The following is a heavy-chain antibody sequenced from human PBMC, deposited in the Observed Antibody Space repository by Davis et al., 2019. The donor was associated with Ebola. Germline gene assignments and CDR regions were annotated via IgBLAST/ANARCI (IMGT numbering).Heavy chain of an antibody. CDR2: ISGRSSYI. CDR1: GFSFSSFT. Sequence: PGGSLRLSCAASGFSFSSFTMNWVRQAPGKGLEWVSSISGRSSYIYYADSVKGRFTLSRDNAKNSVYLQMNSLRAEDTAVYYCAREREQQLVHYYYGLDVWGLGTTVTVSS. V-gene: IGHV3-21*06. J-gene: IGHJ6*02. CDR3: AREREQQLVHYYYGLDV. D-gene: IGHD6-13*01.